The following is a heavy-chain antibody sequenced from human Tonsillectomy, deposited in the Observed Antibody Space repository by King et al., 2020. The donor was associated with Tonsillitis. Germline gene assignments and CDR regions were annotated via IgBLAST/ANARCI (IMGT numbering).Heavy chain of an antibody. Sequence: LVESGGGLVQPGGSVRLSCAASGFTFSSPWMNWVRQAPGKGLEWVANIKPDGSNEYYVDSVKGRVTISRDNAKNSFYLQMNSLRAEDTAIYYCASWRTSNYWAQGTPITVSS. CDR3: ASWRTSNY. V-gene: IGHV3-7*01. CDR2: IKPDGSNE. J-gene: IGHJ4*02. CDR1: GFTFSSPW.